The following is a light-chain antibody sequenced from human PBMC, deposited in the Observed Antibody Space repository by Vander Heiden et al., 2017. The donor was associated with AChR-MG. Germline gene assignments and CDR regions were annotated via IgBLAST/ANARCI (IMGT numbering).Light chain of an antibody. Sequence: DIVITHPPASLPVSPGERATLSCRASQTVSSNLTWYQQKPGQAPRLVIYGASSRDTEVPSRFSGSRSGTEFTLTISSLQSEDFAVYYCQQDYNWPLTFGAGTKVEIK. CDR2: GAS. J-gene: IGKJ4*01. CDR1: QTVSSN. CDR3: QQDYNWPLT. V-gene: IGKV3-15*01.